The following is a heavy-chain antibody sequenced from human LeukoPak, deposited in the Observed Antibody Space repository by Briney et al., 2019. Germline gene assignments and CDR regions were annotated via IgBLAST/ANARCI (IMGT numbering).Heavy chain of an antibody. D-gene: IGHD2-15*01. V-gene: IGHV1-2*02. Sequence: ASVKVSCKASGYTFTGYYMHWVRQAPGQGLEWMGWINPNSGGTNYAQKFQCRVTMTRDTSISTAYMELSRLRSDDTAVYYCARDGYCRGGSCYSADYWGQGTLVTVSS. CDR3: ARDGYCRGGSCYSADY. J-gene: IGHJ4*02. CDR1: GYTFTGYY. CDR2: INPNSGGT.